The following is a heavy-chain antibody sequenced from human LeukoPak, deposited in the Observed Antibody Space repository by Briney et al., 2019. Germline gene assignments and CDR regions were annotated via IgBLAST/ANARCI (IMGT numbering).Heavy chain of an antibody. CDR3: ARSVVPAAISYYMDV. Sequence: PGGSLRLSCAASGFTVSSNYMSWVRQAPGKGLEWVSVIYSGGSTYYADSVKGRFTISRDNSKNTLYLQMNSLRAEDTAVYYCARSVVPAAISYYMDVWGKGTTVTISS. CDR1: GFTVSSNY. J-gene: IGHJ6*03. V-gene: IGHV3-53*01. CDR2: IYSGGST. D-gene: IGHD2-2*01.